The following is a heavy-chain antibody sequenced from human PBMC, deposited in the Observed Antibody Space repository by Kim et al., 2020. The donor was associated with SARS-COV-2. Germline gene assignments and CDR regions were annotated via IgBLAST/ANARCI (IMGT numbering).Heavy chain of an antibody. CDR2: ISAYNGNI. J-gene: IGHJ6*02. Sequence: ASVKVSCKASGYTFTSYGISWVRQDPGQGLKWMGWISAYNGNINYAQKFQGRVTMTTDTSTSTAYMELRSLRSDDTAVYYCAREAGGYSSGWYVSGYDYYGMDGWGQGTTVTVSS. CDR1: GYTFTSYG. V-gene: IGHV1-18*01. D-gene: IGHD6-19*01. CDR3: AREAGGYSSGWYVSGYDYYGMDG.